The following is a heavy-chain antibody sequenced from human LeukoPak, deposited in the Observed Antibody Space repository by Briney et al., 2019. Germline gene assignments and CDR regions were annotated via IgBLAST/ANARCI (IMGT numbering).Heavy chain of an antibody. D-gene: IGHD2-2*02. CDR1: GYTFTSNL. V-gene: IGHV1-18*01. CDR3: ARGVGCSSTSCYSYYYYYYMDV. Sequence: GASVNVSCKASGYTFTSNLMTWVRQAPGQGREGMGWISAYNENTNHAQKFQGRVTMTTDTSTNTAYMELRSLRSEDTAVYYCARGVGCSSTSCYSYYYYYYMDVWGKGTTVTVSS. J-gene: IGHJ6*03. CDR2: ISAYNENT.